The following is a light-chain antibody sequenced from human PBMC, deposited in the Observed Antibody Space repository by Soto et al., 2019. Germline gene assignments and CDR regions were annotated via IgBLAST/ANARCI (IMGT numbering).Light chain of an antibody. J-gene: IGKJ4*01. CDR2: DAS. Sequence: DIQMTLSPSSLSASVGHRVTITCQASQDISNYLNCYQQKPGKAPKLLIYDASNLETGVLSRFSGSGSGTAFTFSSSSLQPEDIATYYCQKYDNLPFGGGTKVEIK. CDR3: QKYDNLP. V-gene: IGKV1-33*01. CDR1: QDISNY.